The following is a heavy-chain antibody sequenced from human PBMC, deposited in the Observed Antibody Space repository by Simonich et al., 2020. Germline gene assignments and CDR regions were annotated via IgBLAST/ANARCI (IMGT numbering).Heavy chain of an antibody. J-gene: IGHJ2*01. V-gene: IGHV1-2*02. CDR1: GYTFTGYY. D-gene: IGHD6-25*01. CDR2: INPKSGGT. Sequence: QVQLVQSGAEVKKPGASVKVSCKASGYTFTGYYMNWVGQAPGQGVEGVGWINPKSGGTNYEKKFQGRVTMTRDTSISTAYMERSRLRSDDTAVYYCARGGLGHWYFDLWGRGTLVTVSS. CDR3: ARGGLGHWYFDL.